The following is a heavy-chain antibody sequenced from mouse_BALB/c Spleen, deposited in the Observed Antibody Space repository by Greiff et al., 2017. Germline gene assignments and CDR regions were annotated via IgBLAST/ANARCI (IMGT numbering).Heavy chain of an antibody. Sequence: VQLQQSGAELARPGASVKMSCKASGYTFTSYTMHWVKQRPGQGLEWIGYINSSSGYTNYNQKFKDKATLTADKSSSTAYMQLSSLTSEDSAVYYCARGDYYGSSYWYFDVWGAGTTVTVSS. CDR1: GYTFTSYT. V-gene: IGHV1-4*01. J-gene: IGHJ1*01. CDR2: INSSSGYT. CDR3: ARGDYYGSSYWYFDV. D-gene: IGHD1-1*01.